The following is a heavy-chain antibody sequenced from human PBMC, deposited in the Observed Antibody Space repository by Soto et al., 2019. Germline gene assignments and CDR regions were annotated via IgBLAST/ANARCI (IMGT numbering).Heavy chain of an antibody. D-gene: IGHD3-10*01. J-gene: IGHJ5*02. Sequence: QVQLVQSGAEVKKPGSSVKVSCKASGGTFSSYAISWVRQAPGQGLEWMGGIIPIFGTANYAQKFQGRVTITADESTSTAYMEMISLRSEDTAVYYCARSRLDGSGMLPPGPWGQGTLVTVSS. V-gene: IGHV1-69*12. CDR3: ARSRLDGSGMLPPGP. CDR2: IIPIFGTA. CDR1: GGTFSSYA.